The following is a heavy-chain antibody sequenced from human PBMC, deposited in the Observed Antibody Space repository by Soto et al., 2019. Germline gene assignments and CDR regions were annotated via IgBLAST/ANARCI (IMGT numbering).Heavy chain of an antibody. D-gene: IGHD3-22*01. V-gene: IGHV4-39*01. CDR3: ARRQDYYDSSGYYNDAFAI. J-gene: IGHJ3*02. CDR2: IYHSGST. Sequence: SETLSLTCTVSGGSLSSSSYYWGWIRQPPGKGLEWIGSIYHSGSTYYNPSLKSRVTISVDTSKNQFSLTLSSVPAADTAVYYCARRQDYYDSSGYYNDAFAIWGQGTTVIVS. CDR1: GGSLSSSSYY.